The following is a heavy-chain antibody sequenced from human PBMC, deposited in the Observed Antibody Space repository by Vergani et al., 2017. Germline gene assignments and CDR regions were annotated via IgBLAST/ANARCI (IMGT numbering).Heavy chain of an antibody. V-gene: IGHV3-74*03. CDR2: IKSDGSIT. CDR3: ARDRCIETCYMSNWLDS. D-gene: IGHD3-9*01. Sequence: DVHLAESGGGFFQPGGSLRLSCSVSGFSFNCYWMHWVRQVPGKGLLWVSRIKSDGSITAYADSVKGRFTISRDNAQNTLYLQMNSLRVEDTGVYYCARDRCIETCYMSNWLDSWGQGTLVTVSS. J-gene: IGHJ5*01. CDR1: GFSFNCYW.